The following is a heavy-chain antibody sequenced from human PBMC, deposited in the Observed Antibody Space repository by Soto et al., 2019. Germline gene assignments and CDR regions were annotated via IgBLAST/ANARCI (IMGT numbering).Heavy chain of an antibody. D-gene: IGHD6-19*01. V-gene: IGHV4-59*01. CDR3: ARGLSIAVTGNALLRSTISVDV. Sequence: SETLSLTCTVSGGSIRSDYWSWIRQSPGKGLEWIGYVYKTGSTNYNPSLKSRVAIFVDTSKNQFSLRLDSVTPADTAVYYCARGLSIAVTGNALLRSTISVDVWGQGTTVTVSS. J-gene: IGHJ6*02. CDR1: GGSIRSDY. CDR2: VYKTGST.